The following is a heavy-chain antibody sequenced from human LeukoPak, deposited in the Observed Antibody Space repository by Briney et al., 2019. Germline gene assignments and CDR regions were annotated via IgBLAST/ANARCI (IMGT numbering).Heavy chain of an antibody. CDR2: INSDGSST. V-gene: IGHV3-74*01. CDR1: GFTFSSYW. CDR3: ASWGEGALDN. D-gene: IGHD1-26*01. J-gene: IGHJ4*02. Sequence: PGGSLRLSCAASGFTFSSYWMHWVRQAPGKGLVWVSRINSDGSSTNYADSVKGRFTISRDNAKNTLYLQMNSLRVEDTGVYYCASWGEGALDNWGQGTLVTVSS.